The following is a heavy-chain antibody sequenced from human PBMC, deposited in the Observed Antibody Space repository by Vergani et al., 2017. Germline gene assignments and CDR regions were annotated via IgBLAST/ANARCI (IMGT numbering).Heavy chain of an antibody. CDR1: GGSISSGGYY. Sequence: QVQLQESGPGLVKPSQTLSLTCTVSGGSISSGGYYWSWLRQHPGKGLEWIGYIYYSGSTYYNPSLKSRVTISVDTSKNQFSLKLSSVTAADTAVYYCARDDYDSSGYYAIWGQGTLVTVSS. D-gene: IGHD3-22*01. CDR3: ARDDYDSSGYYAI. V-gene: IGHV4-31*03. J-gene: IGHJ4*02. CDR2: IYYSGST.